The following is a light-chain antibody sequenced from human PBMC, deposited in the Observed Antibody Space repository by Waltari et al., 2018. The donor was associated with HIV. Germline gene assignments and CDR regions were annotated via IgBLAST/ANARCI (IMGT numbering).Light chain of an antibody. CDR3: GTWDSSLSAGGV. J-gene: IGLJ2*01. CDR2: DTI. Sequence: QSVLTQPPSVSAAPGQKVTISCSGISSNIGNNYVSWYQQLPGTAPKLLIYDTIKRPSGIPDRFSGSKSGTSDTLGITGLQTGDEADYYCGTWDSSLSAGGVFGGGTKLTVL. CDR1: SSNIGNNY. V-gene: IGLV1-51*01.